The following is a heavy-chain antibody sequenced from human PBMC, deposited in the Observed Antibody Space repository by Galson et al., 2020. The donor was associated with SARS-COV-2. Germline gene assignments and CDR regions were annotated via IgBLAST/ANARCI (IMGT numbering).Heavy chain of an antibody. CDR2: ISYDGSNK. J-gene: IGHJ5*02. Sequence: QLGESLKISCAASGFTFSSYAMHWVRQAPGKGLEWVAVISYDGSNKYYADSVKGRFTISRDNSKNTLYLQMNSLRAEDTAVYYCARDLGGFLDPWGQGTLVTVSS. CDR3: ARDLGGFLDP. CDR1: GFTFSSYA. V-gene: IGHV3-30*04. D-gene: IGHD3-16*01.